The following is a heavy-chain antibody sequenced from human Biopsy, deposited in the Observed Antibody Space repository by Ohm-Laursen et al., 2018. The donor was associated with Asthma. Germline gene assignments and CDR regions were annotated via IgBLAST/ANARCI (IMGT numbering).Heavy chain of an antibody. CDR3: AKRRGYSGHDNDY. D-gene: IGHD5-12*01. Sequence: SLRLSCAASGFVFSSFGMHWVRQAPGKGLEWVAVISYDGNHKFYEDSVKGRFTISRDNSKNTLYLQMNSLRTEDTAVYYCAKRRGYSGHDNDYWGQGTLVIVSS. J-gene: IGHJ4*02. CDR2: ISYDGNHK. CDR1: GFVFSSFG. V-gene: IGHV3-30*18.